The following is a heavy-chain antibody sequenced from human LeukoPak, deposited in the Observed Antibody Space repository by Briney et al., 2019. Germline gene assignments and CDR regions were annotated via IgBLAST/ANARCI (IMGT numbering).Heavy chain of an antibody. CDR3: AKTSFTTTVVTFFDAFGI. Sequence: SGTLSLTCTVSGGSISSYYWSWIRQPPGKGLEWIGYIYYSGSTNYNPSLKSRVTISVDTSKNQFSLKLSSVTAADTAVYYCAKTSFTTTVVTFFDAFGIWGQGTMVTVSS. CDR2: IYYSGST. J-gene: IGHJ3*02. CDR1: GGSISSYY. V-gene: IGHV4-59*08. D-gene: IGHD4-23*01.